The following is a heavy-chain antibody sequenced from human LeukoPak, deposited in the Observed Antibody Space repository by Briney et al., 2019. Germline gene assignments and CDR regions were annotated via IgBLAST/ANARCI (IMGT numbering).Heavy chain of an antibody. Sequence: ASVKVSCKASGGTFSSYAISWVRQAPGRGLEWMGRIIPIFGTANYAQKFQGRVTITTDESTSTAYMELSSLRSEDTAVYYCATRYSSSWQNFDYWGQGTLVTVSS. CDR1: GGTFSSYA. CDR3: ATRYSSSWQNFDY. J-gene: IGHJ4*02. CDR2: IIPIFGTA. V-gene: IGHV1-69*05. D-gene: IGHD6-13*01.